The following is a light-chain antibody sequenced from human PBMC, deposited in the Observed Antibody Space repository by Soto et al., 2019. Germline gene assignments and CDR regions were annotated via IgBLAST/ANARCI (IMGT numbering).Light chain of an antibody. J-gene: IGKJ2*01. CDR1: QSVSSSY. V-gene: IGKV3-20*01. CDR3: QQSGSSRYT. CDR2: GAS. Sequence: EIVLTQSPGTLSLSPGERATLSCRASQSVSSSYLAWYQQKPGQAPRLLIYGASSRATGIPDRFSGSGSGTDFTLTISRLEPEDYAVYYCQQSGSSRYTFGQGTMLEIK.